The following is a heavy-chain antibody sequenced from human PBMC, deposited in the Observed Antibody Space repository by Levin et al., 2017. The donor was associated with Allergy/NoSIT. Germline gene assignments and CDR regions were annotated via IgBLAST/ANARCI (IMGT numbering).Heavy chain of an antibody. J-gene: IGHJ4*02. Sequence: PSETLSLTCAVYGGSFSGYYWSWIRQPPGKGLEWIGEINHSGSTNYNPSLKSRVTISVDTSKNQFSLKLSSVTAADTAVYYCARHNYYDSSGYYDYWGQGTLVTVSS. CDR2: INHSGST. D-gene: IGHD3-22*01. V-gene: IGHV4-34*01. CDR1: GGSFSGYY. CDR3: ARHNYYDSSGYYDY.